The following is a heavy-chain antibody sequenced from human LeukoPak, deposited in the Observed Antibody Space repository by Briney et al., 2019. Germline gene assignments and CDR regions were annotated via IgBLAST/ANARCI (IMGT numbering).Heavy chain of an antibody. J-gene: IGHJ4*02. V-gene: IGHV1-18*01. CDR2: ISPYNGST. D-gene: IGHD6-19*01. CDR3: ARAGSGSGWYFDY. CDR1: GYDFTSVG. Sequence: ASVKVSCKASGYDFTSVGITWVRQAPGQGLEWMGRISPYNGSTRYVQKLQGRVTMTTDTSTSTAYMELRSLRFDDTAVYYCARAGSGSGWYFDYWGQGTLVTVSS.